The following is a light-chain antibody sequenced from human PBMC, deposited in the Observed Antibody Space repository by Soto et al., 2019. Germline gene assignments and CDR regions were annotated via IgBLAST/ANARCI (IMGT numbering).Light chain of an antibody. J-gene: IGLJ1*01. CDR2: EGT. V-gene: IGLV2-23*01. Sequence: QSALTQPASVSGSPGQSITIACTGTHSDVGSSNTVSWYQHNPGQAPRLIIYEGTERPSGISDRFSGSKSGNTASLTISGLMAEDEADYYCCSKGSSSTYVLGTGTKVTVL. CDR1: HSDVGSSNT. CDR3: CSKGSSSTYV.